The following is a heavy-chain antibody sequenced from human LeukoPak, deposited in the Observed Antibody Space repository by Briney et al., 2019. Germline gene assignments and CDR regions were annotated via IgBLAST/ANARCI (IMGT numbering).Heavy chain of an antibody. D-gene: IGHD2-2*02. CDR3: ARDIGPAAIRSLYYYYYMDV. CDR1: GGSISSYY. CDR2: IYTSGST. J-gene: IGHJ6*03. V-gene: IGHV4-4*07. Sequence: SETLSLTCTVSGGSISSYYWSWIRQPAGKGLEWIGRIYTSGSTNYKPSLKSRVTMSVDTSKNQFSLKLSSVTAADTAVYYCARDIGPAAIRSLYYYYYMDVWGKGTTVTVSS.